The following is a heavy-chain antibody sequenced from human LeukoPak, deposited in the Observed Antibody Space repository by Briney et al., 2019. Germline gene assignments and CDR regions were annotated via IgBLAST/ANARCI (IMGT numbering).Heavy chain of an antibody. CDR1: GGSISSYY. CDR2: IYYSGST. J-gene: IGHJ3*02. D-gene: IGHD3-22*01. Sequence: SETLSLTCTVSGGSISSYYWSWIRRPPGKGLEWIGYIYYSGSTNYNPSLKSRVTISVDTSKNQFSLKLSSVTAADTAVYYCARDRYYYDSSGYDTFDIWGQGTMVTVSS. CDR3: ARDRYYYDSSGYDTFDI. V-gene: IGHV4-59*01.